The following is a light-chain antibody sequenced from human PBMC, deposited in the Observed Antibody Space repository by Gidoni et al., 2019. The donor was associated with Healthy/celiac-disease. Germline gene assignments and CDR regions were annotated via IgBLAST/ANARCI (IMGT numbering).Light chain of an antibody. V-gene: IGKV1-27*01. J-gene: IGKJ1*01. CDR3: QQYNSAPRT. CDR1: QCISNY. CDR2: DAA. Sequence: IQMTQSPPSLSESVGDRVTITCRASQCISNYLAWYQQKPGKVPKLLIYDAATLQSGVPSRFSGSGSGTDCTLTISSLQPEDVATYYCQQYNSAPRTFGQGTKVEIK.